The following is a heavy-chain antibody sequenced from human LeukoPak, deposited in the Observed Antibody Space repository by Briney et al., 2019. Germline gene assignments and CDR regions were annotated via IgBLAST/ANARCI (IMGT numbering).Heavy chain of an antibody. CDR1: GFTFSSYS. D-gene: IGHD1-20*01. CDR3: ARDLGYNWNDHFDY. CDR2: ISSSSSYI. Sequence: GGSLRLSCAASGFTFSSYSMNWVRQAPGKGLEWVSSISSSSSYIYYADSVKGRFTISRDNSKNTLYLQMNSLRAEDTAVYYCARDLGYNWNDHFDYWGQGTLVTVSS. V-gene: IGHV3-21*04. J-gene: IGHJ4*02.